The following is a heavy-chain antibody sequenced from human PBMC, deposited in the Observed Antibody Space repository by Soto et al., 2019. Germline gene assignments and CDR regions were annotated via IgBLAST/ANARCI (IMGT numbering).Heavy chain of an antibody. CDR1: GFTFSSYG. J-gene: IGHJ3*02. Sequence: GGSLRLSCAASGFTFSSYGMHWVRQAPGKGLEWVAVIWYDGSNKYYADSVKGRFTISRDNSKNTLYLQMNSLRAEDTAVYYCARGDNKGLEWLLGAFDIWGQGTMVTGS. D-gene: IGHD3-3*01. V-gene: IGHV3-33*01. CDR3: ARGDNKGLEWLLGAFDI. CDR2: IWYDGSNK.